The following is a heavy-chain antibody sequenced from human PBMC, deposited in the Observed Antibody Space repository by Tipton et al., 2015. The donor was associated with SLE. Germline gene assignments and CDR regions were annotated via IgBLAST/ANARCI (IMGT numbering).Heavy chain of an antibody. CDR2: INPNSGDT. CDR3: ARGFARIRFLEWPGDGMDV. CDR1: GYTFTDYY. Sequence: QVQLVQSGAEVKKPGASVRVSCKASGYTFTDYYLHWVRQAPGQGLEWMGWINPNSGDTKSTQMFQGRVTMTRDTSISTGYMELSRLRSDDTAVYYCARGFARIRFLEWPGDGMDVWGQGTTVTVSS. V-gene: IGHV1-2*02. D-gene: IGHD3-3*01. J-gene: IGHJ6*02.